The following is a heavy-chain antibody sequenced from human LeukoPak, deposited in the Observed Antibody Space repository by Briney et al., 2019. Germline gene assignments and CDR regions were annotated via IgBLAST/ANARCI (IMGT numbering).Heavy chain of an antibody. V-gene: IGHV4-30-2*01. CDR3: ARGLGEYFDY. D-gene: IGHD3-10*01. CDR1: GGSISSGGYF. J-gene: IGHJ4*02. Sequence: PSQTLSLTCTVSGGSISSGGYFWNWIRQPPGKGLEWIGYIYHSGSTYYNPSLKSRVTISVDRSKNQFSLKLSSVTAADTAVYYCARGLGEYFDYWGQGTLVTVSS. CDR2: IYHSGST.